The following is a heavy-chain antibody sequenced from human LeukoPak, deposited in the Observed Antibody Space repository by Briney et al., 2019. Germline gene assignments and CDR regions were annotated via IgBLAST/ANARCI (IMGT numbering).Heavy chain of an antibody. CDR1: GFTFSSYG. Sequence: PGGSLRLSCAASGFTFSSYGMHWVRQAPGKGLEWVAFIRYDGSNKYYAGSVKGRFTISRDDAKNMLFLQMNSLRGEDTAVYHCVRGGPSTWFWGQGTLVTVSS. V-gene: IGHV3-30*02. J-gene: IGHJ4*02. CDR3: VRGGPSTWF. D-gene: IGHD3-22*01. CDR2: IRYDGSNK.